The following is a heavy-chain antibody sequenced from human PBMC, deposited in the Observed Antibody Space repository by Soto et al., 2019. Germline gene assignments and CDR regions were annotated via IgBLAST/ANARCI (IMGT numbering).Heavy chain of an antibody. CDR3: ARVARHYYDSSGYSSGAFDI. CDR1: GYTFTSYG. J-gene: IGHJ3*02. V-gene: IGHV1-18*04. D-gene: IGHD3-22*01. CDR2: ISAYNGNT. Sequence: ASVKVSCKASGYTFTSYGISWVRQAPGQGLEWMGWISAYNGNTNYAQKLQGRVTMTTDTSTSTAYMELRSLRSGDTAVYYCARVARHYYDSSGYSSGAFDIWGQGTMVTVSS.